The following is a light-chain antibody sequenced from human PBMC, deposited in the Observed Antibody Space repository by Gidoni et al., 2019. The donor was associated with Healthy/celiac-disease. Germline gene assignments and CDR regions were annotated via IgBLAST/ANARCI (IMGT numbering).Light chain of an antibody. V-gene: IGKV4-1*01. J-gene: IGKJ2*01. Sequence: DIVMTQSPDSLAVSLGERATIICKSSQSVLYSSNNKNYLAWYQQKPGQHPKLLIYWASTRESGVPDRFSGSGSGTDFTLTISSLQAEDVAVYYCQQYYSTPYTFGQGTKLEIK. CDR3: QQYYSTPYT. CDR1: QSVLYSSNNKNY. CDR2: WAS.